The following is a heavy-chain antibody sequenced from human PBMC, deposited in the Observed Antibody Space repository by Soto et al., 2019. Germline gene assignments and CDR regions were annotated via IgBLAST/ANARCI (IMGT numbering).Heavy chain of an antibody. D-gene: IGHD1-1*01. CDR3: ARRAETNGWNGFGADKYYFDF. CDR1: GYTFTSYD. V-gene: IGHV1-8*01. J-gene: IGHJ4*02. CDR2: MNPNTGNS. Sequence: VKVSCKASGYTFTSYDIYWVRQATGQGLEWMGWMNPNTGNSAYAQKFQGRVTVTSDTSINTVHMELNSLRSEDTAVYYCARRAETNGWNGFGADKYYFDFWGQGTMVTVYS.